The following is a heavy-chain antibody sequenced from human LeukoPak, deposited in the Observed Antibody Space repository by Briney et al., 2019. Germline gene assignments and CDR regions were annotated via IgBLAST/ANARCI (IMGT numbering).Heavy chain of an antibody. CDR2: IYSGGST. CDR3: ARVGGTSSGYADDAFDI. V-gene: IGHV3-66*01. D-gene: IGHD3-22*01. CDR1: GFTVSSNY. Sequence: QSGGSLRLSCAASGFTVSSNYMSWVRQAPGKGLEWVSVIYSGGSTNYADSVKGRFTISRDNSKNTLYLQMNSLRAEDTAVYYCARVGGTSSGYADDAFDIWGQGTMVTVSS. J-gene: IGHJ3*02.